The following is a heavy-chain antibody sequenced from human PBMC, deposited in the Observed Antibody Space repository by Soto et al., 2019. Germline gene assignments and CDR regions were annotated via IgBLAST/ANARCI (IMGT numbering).Heavy chain of an antibody. CDR3: ARVSGYYLPDY. Sequence: QVQLVQSGAEEKKPGASVKVSCKASGYTLTNYAMHWVRQAPGQRLEWMGWINAGNGNTKYSQKFQGRVTITRDASASTAYMELSSLRSEDTAVYYCARVSGYYLPDYWGQGTLVTVSS. CDR2: INAGNGNT. J-gene: IGHJ4*02. V-gene: IGHV1-3*05. D-gene: IGHD5-12*01. CDR1: GYTLTNYA.